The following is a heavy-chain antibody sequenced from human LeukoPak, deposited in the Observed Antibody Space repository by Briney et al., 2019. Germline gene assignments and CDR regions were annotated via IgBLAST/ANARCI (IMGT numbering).Heavy chain of an antibody. CDR2: IYSDNT. V-gene: IGHV3-53*01. CDR1: GFTFSSNS. D-gene: IGHD6-13*01. J-gene: IGHJ6*03. CDR3: ARVAAAGTGIFVNFYYSMDI. Sequence: PGGSLRLSCTVSGFTFSSNSMSWVRQAPGKGLEWVSFIYSDNTHYSDSVKGRFIISIDNSKNTLYLQMNSLRVEDTAVYYCARVAAAGTGIFVNFYYSMDIWGKGTTVTISS.